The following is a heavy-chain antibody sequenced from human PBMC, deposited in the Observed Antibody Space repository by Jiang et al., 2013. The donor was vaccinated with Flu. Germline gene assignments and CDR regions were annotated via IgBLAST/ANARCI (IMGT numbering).Heavy chain of an antibody. V-gene: IGHV1-69*06. CDR1: FSSYA. CDR3: AGSHTGKHYYYYYGMDV. CDR2: IIPIFGTA. Sequence: FSSYAISWVRQAPGQGLEWMGVIIPIFGTANYAQKFQGRVTITADKSTSTAYMELSSLRSEDTAVYYCAGSHTGKHYYYYYGMDVWGQGTTVTVSS. D-gene: IGHD4-17*01. J-gene: IGHJ6*02.